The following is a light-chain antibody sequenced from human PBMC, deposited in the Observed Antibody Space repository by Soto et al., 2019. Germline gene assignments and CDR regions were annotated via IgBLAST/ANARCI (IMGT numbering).Light chain of an antibody. Sequence: DIVMTQSPESLAVSLGERATINCKSSQSVLSNSIAWYQQKPGQPPKLLIYWASTRESGVPDRFSGSGSGTDFTLTISSLQAEDVAVYYYQQYSSAPQTFGQGTKLEIK. J-gene: IGKJ2*01. CDR2: WAS. CDR3: QQYSSAPQT. CDR1: QSVLSNS. V-gene: IGKV4-1*01.